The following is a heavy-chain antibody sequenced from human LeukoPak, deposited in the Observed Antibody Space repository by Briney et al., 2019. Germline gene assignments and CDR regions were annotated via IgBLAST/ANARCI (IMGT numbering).Heavy chain of an antibody. Sequence: PSETLSLTCTVSGGSISSSSYYWGWIRQPPGKGLEWIGSINYSGSTYYNPSLKSRVTISVDRSKNQFSLKLSSVTAADTAVYYCARGYCSGGSCYSSYYYSYMDVWGKGTTVTVSS. D-gene: IGHD2-15*01. CDR1: GGSISSSSYY. J-gene: IGHJ6*03. CDR2: INYSGST. CDR3: ARGYCSGGSCYSSYYYSYMDV. V-gene: IGHV4-39*07.